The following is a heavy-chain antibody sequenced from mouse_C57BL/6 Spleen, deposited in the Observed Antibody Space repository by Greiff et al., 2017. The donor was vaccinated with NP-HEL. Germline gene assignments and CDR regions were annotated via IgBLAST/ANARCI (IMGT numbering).Heavy chain of an antibody. CDR3: THYYGSSSFAY. J-gene: IGHJ3*01. D-gene: IGHD1-1*01. CDR2: IDPETGGT. V-gene: IGHV1-15*01. Sequence: VQLQESGAELVRPGASVTLSCKASGYTFTDYEMHWVKQTPVHGLEWIGAIDPETGGTAYNQKFKGKAILTADKSSSTAYMELRSLTSEDSAFYYCTHYYGSSSFAYWGPGTLVTVSA. CDR1: GYTFTDYE.